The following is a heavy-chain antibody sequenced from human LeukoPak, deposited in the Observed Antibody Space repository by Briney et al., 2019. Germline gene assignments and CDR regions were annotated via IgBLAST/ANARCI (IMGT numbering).Heavy chain of an antibody. CDR2: IYYSGST. Sequence: SETLSLTCTVSGGSISNGAYYWSCIRQHPGKDREWIGYIYYSGSTYSNPSLKSRLTMSVDISKNQFSLKLSSVTAADTAVYYCARGVKGLRGAFDIWGQGTMVTVSS. D-gene: IGHD3-10*01. J-gene: IGHJ3*02. CDR3: ARGVKGLRGAFDI. CDR1: GGSISNGAYY. V-gene: IGHV4-31*03.